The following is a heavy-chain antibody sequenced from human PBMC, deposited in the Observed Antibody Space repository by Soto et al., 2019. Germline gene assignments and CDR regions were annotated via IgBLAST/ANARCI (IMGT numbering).Heavy chain of an antibody. CDR1: GYTFTSYG. J-gene: IGHJ4*02. Sequence: ASVEVSCKASGYTFTSYGISWVRQANGQRIERMGWISAYNGNTSYAQKFQGRVTMTRDTSTSTVYMELSSLRSEDTAVYYFSRSSNGYCSGGSCYYFDYWGQGTLVTVSS. CDR2: ISAYNGNT. CDR3: SRSSNGYCSGGSCYYFDY. V-gene: IGHV1-18*01. D-gene: IGHD2-15*01.